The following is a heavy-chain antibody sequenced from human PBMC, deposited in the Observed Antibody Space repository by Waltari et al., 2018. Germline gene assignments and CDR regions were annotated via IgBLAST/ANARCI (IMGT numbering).Heavy chain of an antibody. CDR2: INHSGST. V-gene: IGHV4-34*01. J-gene: IGHJ5*02. CDR3: ARGRIGYCSGGSCYSNWFDP. Sequence: QVQLQQWGAGLLKPSETLSLTCAVYGGSFSGYYWSWIRQPPGQGLEWIGEINHSGSTNYTPSLKRRVTISVDTAKNQFSLKRSSVTAADTAVYYCARGRIGYCSGGSCYSNWFDPWGQGTLVTVSS. CDR1: GGSFSGYY. D-gene: IGHD2-15*01.